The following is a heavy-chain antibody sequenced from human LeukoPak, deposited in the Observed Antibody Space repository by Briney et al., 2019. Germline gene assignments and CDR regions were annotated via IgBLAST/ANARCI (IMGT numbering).Heavy chain of an antibody. CDR3: ARAGSRYYYGMDV. CDR2: IYTSGST. V-gene: IGHV4-4*07. J-gene: IGHJ6*02. CDR1: GGSISSYY. D-gene: IGHD6-19*01. Sequence: SETLSLTCTVSGGSISSYYWSWIRQPAGKGLEWIGRIYTSGSTNYNPSLTIRFTMSVDTSKNQFSLKLSSVTAADTAVYYCARAGSRYYYGMDVWGQGTTVTVSS.